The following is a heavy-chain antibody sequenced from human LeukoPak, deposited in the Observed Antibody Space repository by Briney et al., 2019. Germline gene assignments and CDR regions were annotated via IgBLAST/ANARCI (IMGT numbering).Heavy chain of an antibody. Sequence: PGRSLRLPCEASGFTFGTFGMTWVRQAPGKGLEWVSGITGSSTWTYYADSVRGRFTISRDNSKNTLHLQMNNLTADDTAIYYCARELVSLGTGYFDLWGRGTLVTVSS. CDR3: ARELVSLGTGYFDL. V-gene: IGHV3-23*01. CDR2: ITGSSTWT. D-gene: IGHD7-27*01. J-gene: IGHJ2*01. CDR1: GFTFGTFG.